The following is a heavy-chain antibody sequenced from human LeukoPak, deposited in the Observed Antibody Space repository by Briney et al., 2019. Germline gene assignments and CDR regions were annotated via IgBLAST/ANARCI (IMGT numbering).Heavy chain of an antibody. D-gene: IGHD4-23*01. CDR1: GFTFSSYA. J-gene: IGHJ4*02. Sequence: GGSLRLSCAASGFTFSSYAMSWVRQAPGKGLEWVSTIDGGGVNTHYADSVGGRFTISRDNSKNTLFLQMNSLRDEDTAVYYCVKGGGNVRRYFEYWGQGTLVTVSS. CDR3: VKGGGNVRRYFEY. CDR2: IDGGGVNT. V-gene: IGHV3-23*01.